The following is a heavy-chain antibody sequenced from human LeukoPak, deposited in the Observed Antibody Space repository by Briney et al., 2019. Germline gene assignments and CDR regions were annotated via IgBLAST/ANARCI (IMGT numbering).Heavy chain of an antibody. D-gene: IGHD5-24*01. CDR3: ARTRRDQANRYFDL. V-gene: IGHV4-34*01. Sequence: SETLSLTCAVYGGSFSGYYWSWIRQPPGKGLEWIGEINHSGSTNYNPSLKSRVTISVDTSKNQFSLKLSSVTAADTAVYYCARTRRDQANRYFDLWGRGTLVTVSS. CDR2: INHSGST. J-gene: IGHJ2*01. CDR1: GGSFSGYY.